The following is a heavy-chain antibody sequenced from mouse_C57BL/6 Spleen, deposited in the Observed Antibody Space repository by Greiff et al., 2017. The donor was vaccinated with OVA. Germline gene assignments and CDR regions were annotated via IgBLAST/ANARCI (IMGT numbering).Heavy chain of an antibody. D-gene: IGHD1-1*01. J-gene: IGHJ4*01. CDR3: ARRDYSYAMDY. CDR1: GYTFTSYW. Sequence: VQLQQPGAELVMPGASVKLSCKASGYTFTSYWMHWVKQRPGQGLEWIGEIDPSDSYTNYNQKFKGKSTLTVDKSSSTPYMQLSILTSEDSAVYYCARRDYSYAMDYWGQGTSVTVSS. CDR2: IDPSDSYT. V-gene: IGHV1-69*01.